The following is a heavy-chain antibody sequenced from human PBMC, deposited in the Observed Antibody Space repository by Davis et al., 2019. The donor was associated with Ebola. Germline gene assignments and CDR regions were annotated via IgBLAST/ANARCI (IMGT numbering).Heavy chain of an antibody. CDR1: GFTVSSNY. V-gene: IGHV3-23*01. D-gene: IGHD3-22*01. J-gene: IGHJ4*02. CDR3: AKNIGYYYDSSGYPPGGY. CDR2: ISGSGGST. Sequence: GESLKISCAASGFTVSSNYMSWVRQAPGKGLEWVSAISGSGGSTYYADSVKGRFTISRDNSKNTLYLQMNSLRAEDTAVYYCAKNIGYYYDSSGYPPGGYWGQGTLVTVSS.